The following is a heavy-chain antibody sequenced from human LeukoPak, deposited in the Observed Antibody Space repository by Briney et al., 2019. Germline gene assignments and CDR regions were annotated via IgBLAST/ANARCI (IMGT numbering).Heavy chain of an antibody. J-gene: IGHJ3*02. CDR1: GGSFSGYY. D-gene: IGHD2-2*02. V-gene: IGHV4-34*01. CDR3: ARFYTPLYLERAFDAFDI. CDR2: INHSGST. Sequence: PSETLSLTCAVYGGSFSGYYWSWIRQPPGKGLEWIGEINHSGSTNYNPSLKSRVTISVDTSNNQFSMKLSSVTAADTAVYYCARFYTPLYLERAFDAFDIWGQGTMVTVSS.